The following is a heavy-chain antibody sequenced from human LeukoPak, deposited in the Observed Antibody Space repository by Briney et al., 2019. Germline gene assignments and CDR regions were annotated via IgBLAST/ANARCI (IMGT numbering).Heavy chain of an antibody. CDR2: ISSSSSYI. D-gene: IGHD4-11*01. CDR1: GFTFSSYS. CDR3: ARAPLQHVVPDV. V-gene: IGHV3-21*01. J-gene: IGHJ6*04. Sequence: GGSLRLSCAASGFTFSSYSMNWVRQAPGKGLEWVSSISSSSSYIYYADSVKGRFTISRDNAKNSLYLQMNSLRAEDTAVYYCARAPLQHVVPDVWGKGTTVTVSS.